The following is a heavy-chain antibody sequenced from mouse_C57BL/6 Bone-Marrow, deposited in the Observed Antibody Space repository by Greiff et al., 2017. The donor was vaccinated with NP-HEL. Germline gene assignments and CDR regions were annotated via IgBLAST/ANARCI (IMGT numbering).Heavy chain of an antibody. CDR1: GYTFTSYW. CDR2: IHPNSGSP. CDR3: ARSYDWAMDY. D-gene: IGHD2-4*01. Sequence: QVQLQQPGAELVKPGASVKLSCKASGYTFTSYWMHWVKQRPGQGLEWIGMIHPNSGSPNSNEKFKSKATLTVDKSSSTAYMQLSSLTSEDSAVYYCARSYDWAMDYWGQGTSVTVSS. J-gene: IGHJ4*01. V-gene: IGHV1-64*01.